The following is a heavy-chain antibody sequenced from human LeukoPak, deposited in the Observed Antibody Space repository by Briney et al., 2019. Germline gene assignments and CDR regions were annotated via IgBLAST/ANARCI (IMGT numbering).Heavy chain of an antibody. J-gene: IGHJ4*02. CDR2: INHDGSST. Sequence: PGGSLRLSCATSGFTFSTFWMHWVRQAPGKGLVWVSRINHDGSSTNYADSVKDRFTISRDNAKNTLYLQMNSLRAEDTAVYYCVTVYKVRGVFDYWGQGTLVTVSS. CDR3: VTVYKVRGVFDY. V-gene: IGHV3-74*01. CDR1: GFTFSTFW. D-gene: IGHD3-10*01.